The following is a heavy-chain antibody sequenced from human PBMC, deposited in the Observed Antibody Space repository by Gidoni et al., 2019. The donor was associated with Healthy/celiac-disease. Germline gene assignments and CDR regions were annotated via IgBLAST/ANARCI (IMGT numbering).Heavy chain of an antibody. Sequence: QVQLVQSGAEVKKPGASVKVSCKASGYTFTSYAMHWVRQAPGQRLEWMGWINAGNGNTKYSQKFQGRVTITRDTSASTAYMELSSLRSEDTAVYYCARDRGSGWYPGDYWGQGTLVTVSS. D-gene: IGHD6-19*01. CDR1: GYTFTSYA. J-gene: IGHJ4*02. CDR2: INAGNGNT. CDR3: ARDRGSGWYPGDY. V-gene: IGHV1-3*01.